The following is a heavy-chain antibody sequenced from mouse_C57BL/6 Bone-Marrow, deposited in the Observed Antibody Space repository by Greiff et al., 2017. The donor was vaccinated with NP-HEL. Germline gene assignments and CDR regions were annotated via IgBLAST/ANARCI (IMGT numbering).Heavy chain of an antibody. CDR3: ARIYYYGSSSFAY. V-gene: IGHV2-2*01. CDR2: IWSGGST. J-gene: IGHJ3*01. Sequence: VQLQESGPGLVQPSQSLSITCTVSGFSLTSYGVHWVRQSPGKGLEWLGVIWSGGSTYYNAAFISRLSISKDNSKSQVFFKMNSLQADDTAIYYCARIYYYGSSSFAYWGQGTLVTVSA. CDR1: GFSLTSYG. D-gene: IGHD1-1*01.